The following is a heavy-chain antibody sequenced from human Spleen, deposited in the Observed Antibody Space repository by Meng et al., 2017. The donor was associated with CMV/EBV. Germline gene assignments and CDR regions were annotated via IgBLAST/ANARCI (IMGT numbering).Heavy chain of an antibody. V-gene: IGHV3-74*01. CDR2: INIDGSNT. J-gene: IGHJ4*02. D-gene: IGHD1-14*01. CDR1: GFTFSNYW. CDR3: ARSGRGTNSFDY. Sequence: SCAGSGFTFSNYWMHWVRQAPGEGLVWVSRINIDGSNTRYADSVKGRFTISRDNAKNTMYLQINSLRAEDTAVYYCARSGRGTNSFDYWGQGTLVTVSS.